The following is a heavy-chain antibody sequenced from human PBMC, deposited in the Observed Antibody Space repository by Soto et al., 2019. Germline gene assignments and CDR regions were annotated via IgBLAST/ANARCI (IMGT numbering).Heavy chain of an antibody. CDR3: TKTFYSNYPTCYYCYGLDV. V-gene: IGHV3-30*18. Sequence: PGGSLRLSCAASRFTFSNYGMHWVRQAPGKGLEWVAIISYDGGDKYYTDSVKGRFTISRHNSNSTLYLQIYNRRTDDKATYYYTKTFYSNYPTCYYCYGLDVWGRGTTVTVSS. J-gene: IGHJ6*02. CDR1: RFTFSNYG. D-gene: IGHD4-4*01. CDR2: ISYDGGDK.